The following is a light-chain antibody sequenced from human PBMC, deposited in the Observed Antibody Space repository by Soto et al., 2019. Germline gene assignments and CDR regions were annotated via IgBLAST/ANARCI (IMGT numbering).Light chain of an antibody. Sequence: QSVLTQPPSVSGAPGQRVTISCTGSTSNIGAGYDVHWYQQLPGTASKLLIYGNSNRPSGVPDRFSGSKSGTSASLAITGLQAEDEADYYCQSYDISLSGSRVFGGGTKLTVL. J-gene: IGLJ2*01. CDR3: QSYDISLSGSRV. CDR2: GNS. V-gene: IGLV1-40*01. CDR1: TSNIGAGYD.